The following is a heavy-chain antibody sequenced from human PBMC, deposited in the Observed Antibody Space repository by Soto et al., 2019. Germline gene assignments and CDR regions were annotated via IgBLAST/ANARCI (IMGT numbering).Heavy chain of an antibody. V-gene: IGHV1-69*01. CDR2: IIPIFGTA. D-gene: IGHD3-10*01. CDR3: AGTYGGNSGSGWAVDY. Sequence: QVQLVQSGAEVKKPGSSVKVSCKASGGTFSSYAISWVRQAPGQGLEWMGGIIPIFGTANYAQKFQGRVTITADESTSTAYMELSSLRSEDAAVYYCAGTYGGNSGSGWAVDYWGQGTLVTVSS. CDR1: GGTFSSYA. J-gene: IGHJ4*02.